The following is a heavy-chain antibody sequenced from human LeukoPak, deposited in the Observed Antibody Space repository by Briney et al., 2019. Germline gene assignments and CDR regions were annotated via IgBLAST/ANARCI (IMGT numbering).Heavy chain of an antibody. CDR1: GGSISSGGYC. V-gene: IGHV4-31*03. D-gene: IGHD3-22*01. CDR3: ARFYDCSGYYLDY. Sequence: SQTLSLTCTVSGGSISSGGYCWSWIRQHPGKGLEWIGYIYYSGSTYYHPSLKSRVTISVDTSKNHFSLKLSSVTAADTAVYYCARFYDCSGYYLDYWGQGTLVTVSS. CDR2: IYYSGST. J-gene: IGHJ4*02.